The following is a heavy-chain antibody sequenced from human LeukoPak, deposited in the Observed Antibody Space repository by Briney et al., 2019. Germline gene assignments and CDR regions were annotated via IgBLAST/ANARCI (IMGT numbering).Heavy chain of an antibody. D-gene: IGHD3-22*01. J-gene: IGHJ4*02. CDR2: ISTSGSGI. CDR3: ARRGFYDTSGYLFDY. CDR1: GFIFSRYE. V-gene: IGHV3-48*03. Sequence: GGSLRLSCVASGFIFSRYEMNWVRQAPGKGLEWVSYISTSGSGIYYTDSVKGRFTISRDNAKNSLYLQMNSLRAEDTAVYYCARRGFYDTSGYLFDYWGQGTLVTVSS.